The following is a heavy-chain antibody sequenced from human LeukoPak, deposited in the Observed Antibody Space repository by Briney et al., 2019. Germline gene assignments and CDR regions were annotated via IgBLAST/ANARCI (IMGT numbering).Heavy chain of an antibody. CDR1: GYTFTGYY. V-gene: IGHV1-2*02. D-gene: IGHD2-15*01. J-gene: IGHJ4*02. Sequence: ASGKVSCKASGYTFTGYYMHWVRQAPGQGLEWMGWINPNSGGTNYGQKFQGRVTMTRDTSISTAYMELSRLRSDDTAVYYCARAGVAGDYYFDYWGQGTLVTVSS. CDR3: ARAGVAGDYYFDY. CDR2: INPNSGGT.